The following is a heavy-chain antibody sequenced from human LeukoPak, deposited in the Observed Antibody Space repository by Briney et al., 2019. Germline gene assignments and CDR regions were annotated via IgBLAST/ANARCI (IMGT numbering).Heavy chain of an antibody. J-gene: IGHJ4*02. CDR3: ARDYYGSGSKIDY. Sequence: GGSLRLSCAASGFTFSSYSMNWVRQAPGKGLEWVSSISSSSSYICYADSVKGRFTISRDNAKNPLYLQMNSLRAEDTAVYYCARDYYGSGSKIDYWGQGTLVTVSS. V-gene: IGHV3-21*01. D-gene: IGHD3-10*01. CDR2: ISSSSSYI. CDR1: GFTFSSYS.